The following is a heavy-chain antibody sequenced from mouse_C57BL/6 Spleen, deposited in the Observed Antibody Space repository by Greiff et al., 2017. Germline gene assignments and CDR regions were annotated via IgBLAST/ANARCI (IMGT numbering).Heavy chain of an antibody. CDR1: GYSFTDYN. V-gene: IGHV1-39*01. D-gene: IGHD2-2*01. J-gene: IGHJ4*01. CDR2: INPNYGTT. CDR3: ARSGGYEGNYYAMDD. Sequence: QLQESGPELVKPGASVKISCKASGYSFTDYNMNWVKQSNGKSLEWIGVINPNYGTTSYNQKFKGKATLTVEQSSSTAYMQLNSLTSEDSAVYYCARSGGYEGNYYAMDDWGQGTSVTVAS.